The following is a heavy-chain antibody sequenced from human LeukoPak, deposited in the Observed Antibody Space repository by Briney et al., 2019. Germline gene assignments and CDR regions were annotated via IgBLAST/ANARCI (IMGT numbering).Heavy chain of an antibody. J-gene: IGHJ4*02. CDR1: GYTFTSYF. Sequence: ASVKVSCKTSGYTFTSYFIHWMRQAPGRGLEWMGIINPSGGSTSYAQKFQGRVTMTRDTSTSTVYMELSSLRSYDTAVYYCARAYGDYFEDWGQGTLVAVSS. CDR2: INPSGGST. V-gene: IGHV1-46*01. CDR3: ARAYGDYFED. D-gene: IGHD4-17*01.